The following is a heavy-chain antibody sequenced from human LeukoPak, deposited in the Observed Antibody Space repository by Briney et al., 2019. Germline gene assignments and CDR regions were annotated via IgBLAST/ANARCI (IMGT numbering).Heavy chain of an antibody. CDR2: ISTSGIT. CDR1: GGSISSYF. V-gene: IGHV4-4*07. Sequence: PSETLSLTCSVSGGSISSYFWSWIRQPAGKGLEWIGRISTSGITNCNPSLKSRVTMSVDTSKNQFSLNLSSATAADTAVYYCARETADLGRSLDYWGQGTLVTVSS. J-gene: IGHJ4*02. CDR3: ARETADLGRSLDY. D-gene: IGHD1-1*01.